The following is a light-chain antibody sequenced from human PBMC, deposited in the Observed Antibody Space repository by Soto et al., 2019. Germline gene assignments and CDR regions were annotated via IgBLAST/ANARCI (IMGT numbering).Light chain of an antibody. CDR2: DVT. J-gene: IGLJ1*01. Sequence: QSVLTQPASVSGSPGQSITISCTGTSSDVGGYNYVSWYQQHPGKAPKLMIYDVTYRPSGVSNRFSGSKSGNTASLTISGLQAEDEADYYCSSYTGSTTLGVFGTGTKVTV. V-gene: IGLV2-14*01. CDR3: SSYTGSTTLGV. CDR1: SSDVGGYNY.